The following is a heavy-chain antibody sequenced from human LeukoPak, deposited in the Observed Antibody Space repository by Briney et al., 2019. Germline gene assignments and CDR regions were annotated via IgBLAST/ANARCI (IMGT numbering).Heavy chain of an antibody. V-gene: IGHV1-46*01. CDR3: ARSFDSSGYAYFDY. D-gene: IGHD3-22*01. CDR1: GYTFTSYD. J-gene: IGHJ4*02. Sequence: ASVKVSCKASGYTFTSYDINWVRQATGQGLDWMGIINPSGGSTSYAQKFQDRVTMTRDMSTSTVYMELSSLTSEDTAVYYCARSFDSSGYAYFDYWGQGTLVTVSS. CDR2: INPSGGST.